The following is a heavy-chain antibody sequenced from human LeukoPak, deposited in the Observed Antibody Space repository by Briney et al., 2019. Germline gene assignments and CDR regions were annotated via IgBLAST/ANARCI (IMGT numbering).Heavy chain of an antibody. D-gene: IGHD2-2*01. J-gene: IGHJ6*02. CDR2: IYYSGST. V-gene: IGHV4-31*03. CDR1: GGSISSGGYY. Sequence: PSETLSLTCTVSGGSISSGGYYWSWIRQHPGKGLERIGYIYYSGSTYYNPSLKSRVTISVDTSKNQFSLKLSSVTAADTAVYYCARVPVYCSSTSCYYYYGMDVWGQGTTVTVSS. CDR3: ARVPVYCSSTSCYYYYGMDV.